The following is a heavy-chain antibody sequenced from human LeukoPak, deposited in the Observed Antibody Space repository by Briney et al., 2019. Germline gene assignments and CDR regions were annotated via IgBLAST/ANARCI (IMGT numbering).Heavy chain of an antibody. V-gene: IGHV3-30-3*01. CDR1: GFTFSSYA. D-gene: IGHD4-23*01. CDR3: ARERVVTRPKGCLDY. CDR2: ISYDGSNK. Sequence: HPGRSLRLSCAASGFTFSSYAMHWVRQAPGKGLEWVAVISYDGSNKYYADSVKGRFTISRDNSKNTLYLQMNSLRAEDTAVYYCARERVVTRPKGCLDYWGQGTLVTVSS. J-gene: IGHJ4*02.